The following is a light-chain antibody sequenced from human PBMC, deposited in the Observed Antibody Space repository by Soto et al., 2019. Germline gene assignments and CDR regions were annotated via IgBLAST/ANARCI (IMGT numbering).Light chain of an antibody. CDR2: AAS. Sequence: DIQMTQSPSPLSASVGDRVTITCRASQAISSYLNWYQQKPGKAPKLLIYAASSLQSGGPSRFSGSGSGTDLTITISSMQPEDFATYYCQQSYSTPWTFGQGTKV. V-gene: IGKV1-39*01. CDR3: QQSYSTPWT. CDR1: QAISSY. J-gene: IGKJ1*01.